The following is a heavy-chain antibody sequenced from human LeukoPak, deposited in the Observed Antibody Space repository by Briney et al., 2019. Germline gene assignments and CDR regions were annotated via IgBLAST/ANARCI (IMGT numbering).Heavy chain of an antibody. CDR2: INHSGST. Sequence: SETLSLTXAVYGGSFSGYYWSWIRQPPGKGLEWIGEINHSGSTNYNPSLKSRVTISVDTPKNQFSLKLSSVTAADTAVYYCARARRGDFWSSYYYYYMDVWGKGTTVTVSS. CDR3: ARARRGDFWSSYYYYYMDV. V-gene: IGHV4-34*01. CDR1: GGSFSGYY. D-gene: IGHD3-3*01. J-gene: IGHJ6*03.